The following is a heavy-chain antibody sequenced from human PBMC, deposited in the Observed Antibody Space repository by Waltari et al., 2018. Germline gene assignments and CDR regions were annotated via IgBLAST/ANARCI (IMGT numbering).Heavy chain of an antibody. CDR2: IQRSGRT. CDR1: GDSMSTGDW. J-gene: IGHJ4*02. Sequence: QMQLQESGPGLVKPSGTLSLTCTVSGDSMSTGDWWSWVRQPPEKGLEWIGTIQRSGRTNYNPSLESRVTISIDTSNNHFSLKVTSTTAADTAVYYCARDRGRGIYLDSWGRGTLVTVSP. CDR3: ARDRGRGIYLDS. V-gene: IGHV4-4*02. D-gene: IGHD2-15*01.